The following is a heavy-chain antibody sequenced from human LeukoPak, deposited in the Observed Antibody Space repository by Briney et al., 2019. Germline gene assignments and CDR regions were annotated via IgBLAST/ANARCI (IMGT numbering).Heavy chain of an antibody. CDR2: ISSSSSII. CDR1: GFTFSSYS. D-gene: IGHD2-21*02. J-gene: IGHJ4*02. Sequence: GSLRLSCAASGFTFSSYSMNWVRQAPGKGLEWLSYISSSSSIIYYADSVKGRLTISRDNAKNSLYLQMNSLRDEDTAVYYCAKSDTYRFDYWGQGTLVTVSS. V-gene: IGHV3-48*02. CDR3: AKSDTYRFDY.